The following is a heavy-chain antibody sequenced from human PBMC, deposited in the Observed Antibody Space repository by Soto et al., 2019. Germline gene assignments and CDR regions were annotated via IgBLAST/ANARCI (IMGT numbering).Heavy chain of an antibody. D-gene: IGHD3-22*01. CDR1: GGSISSSSFY. CDR2: IYYSGST. J-gene: IGHJ3*02. Sequence: PSETLSLTCTVPGGSISSSSFYWGWIRQPPGKGLEWIGSIYYSGSTYYNPSLKSRVTISVDTSKNQFSLKLSSVTAADTAVYYCARRRYYDRPYGFDIWGQGTMVTV. V-gene: IGHV4-39*01. CDR3: ARRRYYDRPYGFDI.